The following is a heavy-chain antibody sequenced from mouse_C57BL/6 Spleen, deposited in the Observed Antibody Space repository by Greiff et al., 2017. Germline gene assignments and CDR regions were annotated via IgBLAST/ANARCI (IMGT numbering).Heavy chain of an antibody. CDR3: ARRGTTVRDYFDY. J-gene: IGHJ2*01. D-gene: IGHD1-1*01. CDR1: GYTFTSYW. CDR2: IDPSDSYT. Sequence: QVQLKEPGAELVKPGASVKLSCKASGYTFTSYWMQWVKQRPGQGLEWIGEIDPSDSYTNYNQKFKGKATLTVDTSSSTAYMQLSSLTSEDSAVYYCARRGTTVRDYFDYWGQGTTLTVSS. V-gene: IGHV1-50*01.